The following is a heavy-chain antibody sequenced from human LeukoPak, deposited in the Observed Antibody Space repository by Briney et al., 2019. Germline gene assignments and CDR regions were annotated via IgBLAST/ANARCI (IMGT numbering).Heavy chain of an antibody. CDR1: GFTFSSYS. CDR3: ARVVVGGPHDAFDI. Sequence: GGSLRLSCAASGFTFSSYSMNWVRQAPGKGLEWVAVISYDGSNKYYADSVKGRFTISRDNSKNTLYLQMNSLRAEDTAVYYCARVVVGGPHDAFDIWGQGTMVTVSS. V-gene: IGHV3-30*03. D-gene: IGHD2-2*01. CDR2: ISYDGSNK. J-gene: IGHJ3*02.